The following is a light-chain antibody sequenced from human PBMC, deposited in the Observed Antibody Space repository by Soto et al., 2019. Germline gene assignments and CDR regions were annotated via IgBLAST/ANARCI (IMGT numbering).Light chain of an antibody. CDR3: QQYGSSLVT. V-gene: IGKV3-20*01. CDR1: QSVSSSY. Sequence: EIVLTQSPGTLSLSPGERATLSCRASQSVSSSYLAWYQQKPGQAPRLLIYGASSRATGIPDRFSGSGSGTDFTLTISRLEPEDFAVYDWQQYGSSLVTFGQGTKLEIK. CDR2: GAS. J-gene: IGKJ2*01.